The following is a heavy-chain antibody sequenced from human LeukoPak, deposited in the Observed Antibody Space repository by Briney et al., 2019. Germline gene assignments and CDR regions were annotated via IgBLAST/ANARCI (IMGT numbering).Heavy chain of an antibody. D-gene: IGHD3-3*01. CDR3: AREAYYDFWSGSLARYYYMDV. CDR2: INYSGST. CDR1: GGSISSHY. J-gene: IGHJ6*03. Sequence: PSETLSLTCTVSGGSISSHYWSWIRQAPGKGLEWIGHINYSGSTNYNASLKSRLTTSLDMSKNQFSLKLSSVTAADTAVYYCAREAYYDFWSGSLARYYYMDVWGKGTTVTVSS. V-gene: IGHV4-59*11.